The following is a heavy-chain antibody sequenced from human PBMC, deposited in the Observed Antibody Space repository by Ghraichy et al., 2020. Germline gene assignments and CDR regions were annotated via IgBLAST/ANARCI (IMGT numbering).Heavy chain of an antibody. V-gene: IGHV4-39*01. CDR1: GGSIRSSSYY. CDR2: IYYSGST. D-gene: IGHD3-22*01. CDR3: AIASSDSSGYYYDY. Sequence: SETLSLTCTVSGGSIRSSSYYWGWIRQPPGMGLEWIGSIYYSGSTYYNSSLKSRVTISVDTSKNQFSLNLSSATAADTAVYYCAIASSDSSGYYYDYWGQGTLVTVSS. J-gene: IGHJ4*02.